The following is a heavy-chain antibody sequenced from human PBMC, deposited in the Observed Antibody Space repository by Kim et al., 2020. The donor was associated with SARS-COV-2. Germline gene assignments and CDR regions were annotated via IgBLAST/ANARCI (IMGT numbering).Heavy chain of an antibody. V-gene: IGHV2-5*02. D-gene: IGHD1-26*01. CDR2: IYWDDDK. CDR3: AHRRGPYSGSYWGY. Sequence: SGPTLLKPTQTLTLTCTFSGFSLSTSGVGVGWIRQPPGKALEWLALIYWDDDKRYSPSLKSRLTITKDTSKNQVVLTMTNMDPVDTATYYCAHRRGPYSGSYWGYWGQGTLVTVSS. CDR1: GFSLSTSGVG. J-gene: IGHJ4*02.